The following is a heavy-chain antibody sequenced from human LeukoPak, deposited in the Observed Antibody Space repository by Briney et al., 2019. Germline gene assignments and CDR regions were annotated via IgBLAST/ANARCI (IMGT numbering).Heavy chain of an antibody. CDR2: ISWNSGSI. V-gene: IGHV3-9*01. CDR3: AKDTALAPVDYFDY. D-gene: IGHD2-21*01. J-gene: IGHJ4*02. Sequence: PGGSLRLSCAASGFTFDDYAMHWVRQAPGKGLEWVSGISWNSGSIGYADSVKGRFTISRDNAKNSLYLQMNSLRAEDTALYYCAKDTALAPVDYFDYWGQGTLVTVSS. CDR1: GFTFDDYA.